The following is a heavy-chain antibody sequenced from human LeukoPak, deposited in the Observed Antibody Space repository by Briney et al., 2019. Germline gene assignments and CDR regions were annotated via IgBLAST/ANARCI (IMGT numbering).Heavy chain of an antibody. Sequence: GGSLRLSCSASGFTFSSYPMHWVRQAPGKGLEWVSLISGDGSSTYYGDSVKGRFTISRDNSKNSLYLQMNSLRTEDTAFYYCAKDIYGSRSSSAGGFDYWGQGTLVTVSS. D-gene: IGHD6-6*01. CDR2: ISGDGSST. CDR1: GFTFSSYP. CDR3: AKDIYGSRSSSAGGFDY. V-gene: IGHV3-43*02. J-gene: IGHJ4*02.